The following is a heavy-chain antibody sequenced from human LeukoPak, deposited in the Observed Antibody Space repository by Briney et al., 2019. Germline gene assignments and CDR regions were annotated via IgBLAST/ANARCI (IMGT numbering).Heavy chain of an antibody. D-gene: IGHD5-18*01. CDR1: GFTFSSYW. Sequence: PGGSLRLSCAASGFTFSSYWMSWVRQAPGKGREWVANIKQDGSEKYYVDSVKGRFTISRDNAKNSLYLQMNSLRAEDTAVYYCATAGYSYGFGSYFDYWGQGTLVTVSS. CDR2: IKQDGSEK. V-gene: IGHV3-7*01. CDR3: ATAGYSYGFGSYFDY. J-gene: IGHJ4*02.